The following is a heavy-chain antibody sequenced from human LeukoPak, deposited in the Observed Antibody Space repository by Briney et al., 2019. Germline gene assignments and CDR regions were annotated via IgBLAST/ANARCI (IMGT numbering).Heavy chain of an antibody. CDR2: ISYDGSNK. Sequence: GGSLRLSCAASGFTSSSYAMHWVRQAPGKGLEWVAVISYDGSNKYYADSVKGRFTISRDNSKNTLYLQMNSLRAEDTAVYYCARDRIAAAGFDPWGQGTLVTVSS. D-gene: IGHD6-13*01. CDR3: ARDRIAAAGFDP. V-gene: IGHV3-30-3*01. CDR1: GFTSSSYA. J-gene: IGHJ5*02.